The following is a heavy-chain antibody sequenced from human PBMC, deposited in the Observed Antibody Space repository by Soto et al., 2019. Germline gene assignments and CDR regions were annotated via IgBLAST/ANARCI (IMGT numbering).Heavy chain of an antibody. Sequence: QVQLQESGPGLVKPSETLSLTCTVSSGSISTYYWSWIRQPPGKGLEWIGYIYYTGSTNYNPSLKTRAAISMDTSKNLFSLNLSSVTAADTAVYYCAGAPNWAYFDFLGLVTLVTVSS. V-gene: IGHV4-59*01. CDR3: AGAPNWAYFDF. D-gene: IGHD7-27*01. J-gene: IGHJ4*02. CDR1: SGSISTYY. CDR2: IYYTGST.